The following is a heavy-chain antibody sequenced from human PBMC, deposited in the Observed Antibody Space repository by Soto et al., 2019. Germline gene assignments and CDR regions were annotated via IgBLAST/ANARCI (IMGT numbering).Heavy chain of an antibody. V-gene: IGHV4-38-2*01. Sequence: PSETLSLTCAVSGYSINSDYYWGWIRQPPGKGLEWIGSVDHSGRTYYSPSLRSRLTIFIDTSKNQFSLRLTSVTAADTAMYFCAKKGYYPSGKINLFDSWGPGTVVTVSS. CDR3: AKKGYYPSGKINLFDS. CDR1: GYSINSDYY. J-gene: IGHJ4*02. D-gene: IGHD3-10*01. CDR2: VDHSGRT.